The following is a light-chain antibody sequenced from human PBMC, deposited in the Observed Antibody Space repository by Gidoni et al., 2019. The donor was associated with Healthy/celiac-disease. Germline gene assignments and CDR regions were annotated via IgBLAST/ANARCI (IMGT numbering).Light chain of an antibody. CDR2: YAS. Sequence: EIVLTQSPDCQSVTPKEKVTITCRASQSIGSSLHWYQQKPDQSPKLLIKYASQSFSGVPSRFSGSGSGTDFTLTINSLEAEAAATYYCHQSSSLPWTFGQGTKVEIK. V-gene: IGKV6-21*01. CDR1: QSIGSS. CDR3: HQSSSLPWT. J-gene: IGKJ1*01.